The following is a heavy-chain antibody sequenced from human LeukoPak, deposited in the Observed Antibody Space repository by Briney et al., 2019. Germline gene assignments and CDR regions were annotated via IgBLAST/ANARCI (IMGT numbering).Heavy chain of an antibody. CDR3: AELGITMIGGV. CDR2: ISWNSGSI. D-gene: IGHD3-10*02. J-gene: IGHJ6*04. CDR1: GFTFDDYA. Sequence: PGGSLRFSCAASGFTFDDYAMHWVRQAPGKGLEWVSGISWNSGSIGYADSVKGRFTISRDNAKNSLYLQMNSLRAEDTAVYYCAELGITMIGGVWGKGTTVTISS. V-gene: IGHV3-9*01.